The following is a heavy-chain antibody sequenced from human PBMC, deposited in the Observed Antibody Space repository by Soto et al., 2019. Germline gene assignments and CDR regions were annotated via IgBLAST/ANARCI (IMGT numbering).Heavy chain of an antibody. J-gene: IGHJ4*02. CDR2: ISYDGSNK. V-gene: IGHV3-30-3*01. Sequence: VQLVESGGGLVQPGRSLRLSCAASGFTFSSYAMHWVRQAPGKGLEWVAAISYDGSNKYYADSVKGRFTISRDNSKNTLYLQMNSLRAEDTAVCYCARGPSSLTRFDYWGQGTLVTVSS. D-gene: IGHD2-2*01. CDR3: ARGPSSLTRFDY. CDR1: GFTFSSYA.